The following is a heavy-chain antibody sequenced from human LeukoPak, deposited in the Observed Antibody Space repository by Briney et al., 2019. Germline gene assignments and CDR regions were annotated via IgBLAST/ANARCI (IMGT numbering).Heavy chain of an antibody. J-gene: IGHJ3*01. D-gene: IGHD3-22*01. CDR2: FYPLDSDT. CDR3: AIQYYDSSGYFQNDAFDV. Sequence: GESLKIACKGSGYSFINYWIGWVRQTPGKGLGWMGIFYPLDSDTRYSPSFQSQVTISADKSTSTAYLQWSSLKGSDTAVYYCAIQYYDSSGYFQNDAFDVWGQGTMVTVSS. V-gene: IGHV5-51*01. CDR1: GYSFINYW.